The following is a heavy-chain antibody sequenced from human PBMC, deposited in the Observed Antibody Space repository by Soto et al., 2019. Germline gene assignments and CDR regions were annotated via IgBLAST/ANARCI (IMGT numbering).Heavy chain of an antibody. CDR2: ISSSSSYI. V-gene: IGHV3-21*01. CDR3: ARDSRVYYDSSGYSDY. CDR1: GFTFSSYS. J-gene: IGHJ4*02. Sequence: GGSLRLSCAASGFTFSSYSMNWVRQAPGKGLEWVSSISSSSSYIYYADSVKGRFTISRDNAKNSLYLQMNSLRAEDTAVYYCARDSRVYYDSSGYSDYWGQGTLVNVSS. D-gene: IGHD3-22*01.